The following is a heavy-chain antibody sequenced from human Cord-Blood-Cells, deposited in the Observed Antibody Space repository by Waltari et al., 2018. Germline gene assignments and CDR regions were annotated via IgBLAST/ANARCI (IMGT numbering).Heavy chain of an antibody. Sequence: QVQLQQWGAGLLKPSETLSLTCAVYGGSFSGYYWSWIRQPPGKGLEWIGEINHSESPNYNPSHKSRVTIAVDTPKNQFSLRLSSVTAADTAVYYCARRRGSYFDSWGQGTLVTVSS. CDR2: INHSESP. V-gene: IGHV4-34*01. CDR1: GGSFSGYY. J-gene: IGHJ4*02. CDR3: ARRRGSYFDS. D-gene: IGHD3-16*01.